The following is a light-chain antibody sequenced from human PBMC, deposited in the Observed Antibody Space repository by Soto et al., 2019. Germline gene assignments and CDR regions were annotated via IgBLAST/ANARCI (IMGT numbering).Light chain of an antibody. CDR2: DAS. CDR3: QQRSDWPLLT. V-gene: IGKV3-11*01. Sequence: EIVLTQSPATLSLSPGEIDTLSCRASQSVSSYVAWYQQKPGQAPRLLIYDASNRATGIPARFSGSGSGTVFTLTIGSLEPEDFAVYYCQQRSDWPLLTFGGGTKVEI. CDR1: QSVSSY. J-gene: IGKJ4*01.